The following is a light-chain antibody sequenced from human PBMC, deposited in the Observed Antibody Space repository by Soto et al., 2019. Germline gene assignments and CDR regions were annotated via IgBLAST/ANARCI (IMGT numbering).Light chain of an antibody. CDR2: GAS. V-gene: IGKV3-20*01. Sequence: ELVLTQAPGTLSLSPGERPTLSCRASQSVSSSYLAWYQQKAGXAPXXLVYGASSRATGIPDRFSVSASGTVFTLPLSRMDPAYLAVDYCQQYGSSPTFGGGTKVDIK. CDR1: QSVSSSY. J-gene: IGKJ4*01. CDR3: QQYGSSPT.